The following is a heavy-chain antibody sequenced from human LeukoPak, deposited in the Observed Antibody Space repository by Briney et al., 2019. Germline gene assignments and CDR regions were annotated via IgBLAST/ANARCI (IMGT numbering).Heavy chain of an antibody. J-gene: IGHJ2*01. CDR1: GSSISSYY. V-gene: IGHV4-59*01. CDR2: IYHSGST. Sequence: SETLSLTCTVSGSSISSYYWGWIRQPPGKGLEWIGYIYHSGSTNCNPSLKSRVTISIDMSKNHFSLKLSSVTAADTAVYYCARDRGYWYFDLWGRGTLVTVSS. D-gene: IGHD3-10*01. CDR3: ARDRGYWYFDL.